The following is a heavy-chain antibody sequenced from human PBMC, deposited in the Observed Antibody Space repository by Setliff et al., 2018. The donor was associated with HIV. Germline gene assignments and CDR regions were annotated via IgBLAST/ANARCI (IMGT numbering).Heavy chain of an antibody. CDR3: ARLIHTGLLYFDF. Sequence: SETLSLTCNVSGAPMTSYYWSWIRQSPGKGLEWIGYIYSSGTTEYNPSVESRVTMSLDTSRDQFSLNLRSVTAADTAVYFCARLIHTGLLYFDFWGLGTLVTVSS. D-gene: IGHD2-8*02. J-gene: IGHJ4*02. V-gene: IGHV4-4*09. CDR2: IYSSGTT. CDR1: GAPMTSYY.